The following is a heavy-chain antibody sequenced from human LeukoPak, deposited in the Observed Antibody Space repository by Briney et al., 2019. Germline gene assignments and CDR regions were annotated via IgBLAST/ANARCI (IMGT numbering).Heavy chain of an antibody. Sequence: GASVKVSCKASGGTFSSYAISWVRQAPGQGLEWMGGIIPIFGTANYAQKFQGRVTITADKSTSTAYMELNSLRSEDTAVYYCARVVTPRYCSSPSCYWKGWFDPWGQGTLVTVSS. J-gene: IGHJ5*02. CDR3: ARVVTPRYCSSPSCYWKGWFDP. CDR1: GGTFSSYA. D-gene: IGHD2-2*01. V-gene: IGHV1-69*06. CDR2: IIPIFGTA.